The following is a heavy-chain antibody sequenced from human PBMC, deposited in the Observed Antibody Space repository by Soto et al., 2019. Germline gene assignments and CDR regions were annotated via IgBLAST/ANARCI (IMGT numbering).Heavy chain of an antibody. CDR1: GFTFSSYC. CDR2: IKQDGSER. D-gene: IGHD1-7*01. J-gene: IGHJ6*03. CDR3: ARVPSTRDIWSYGVGGRYYYYYMDV. Sequence: EVQLVESGGGLVQPGGSLRLSCEASGFTFSSYCMTWVRQAPGKGLEWVAHIKQDGSERYYVDSVKGRFTLSRDNAKNSQYMQMNSLRAEDTAVYYCARVPSTRDIWSYGVGGRYYYYYMDVWGKGTTVTVSS. V-gene: IGHV3-7*04.